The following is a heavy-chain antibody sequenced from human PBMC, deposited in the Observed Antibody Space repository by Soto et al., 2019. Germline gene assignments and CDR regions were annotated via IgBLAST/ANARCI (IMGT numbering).Heavy chain of an antibody. CDR2: IRSKAYGGTT. D-gene: IGHD3-9*01. J-gene: IGHJ4*02. Sequence: GGSLRLSCTASGFTFGDYAMSWFRQAPGKGLEWVGFIRSKAYGGTTEYAASVKGRFTISRDDSKSIAYLQMNSLKTEDTAVYYCTRRRYDILTGYYTHTDYWGQGTLVTVSS. CDR1: GFTFGDYA. CDR3: TRRRYDILTGYYTHTDY. V-gene: IGHV3-49*03.